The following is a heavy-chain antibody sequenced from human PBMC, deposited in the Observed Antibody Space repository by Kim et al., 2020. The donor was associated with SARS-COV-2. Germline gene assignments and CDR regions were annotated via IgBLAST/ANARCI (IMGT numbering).Heavy chain of an antibody. V-gene: IGHV7-4-1*02. J-gene: IGHJ6*03. CDR2: INTNTGNP. CDR3: ARAHVDTIFGVVINPYYYMDV. CDR1: GYTFTSYA. Sequence: ASVKVSCKASGYTFTSYAMNWVRQAPGQGLEWMGWINTNTGNPTYAQGFTGRFVFSLDTSVSTAYLQISSLKAEDTAVYYYARAHVDTIFGVVINPYYYMDVWGKGTTVTVSS. D-gene: IGHD3-3*01.